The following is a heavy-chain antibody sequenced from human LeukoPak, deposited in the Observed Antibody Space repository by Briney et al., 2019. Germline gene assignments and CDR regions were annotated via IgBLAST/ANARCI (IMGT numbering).Heavy chain of an antibody. CDR3: TRDLSSGWYGPAY. CDR1: GFTFGDYA. V-gene: IGHV3-49*04. J-gene: IGHJ4*02. CDR2: IRSKAYGGTT. D-gene: IGHD6-19*01. Sequence: AGGSLRLSCAASGFTFGDYAMSWVRQAPGKGLEWVGFIRSKAYGGTTEYAASVKGRFTISRDDSKSIAYLQMNSLKTEDTAVYYCTRDLSSGWYGPAYWGQGTLVTVSS.